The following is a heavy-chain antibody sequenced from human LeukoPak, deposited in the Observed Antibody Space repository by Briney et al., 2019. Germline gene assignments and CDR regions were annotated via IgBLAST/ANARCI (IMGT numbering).Heavy chain of an antibody. J-gene: IGHJ4*02. Sequence: SETLSLTCTVSGYSISSGYYWGWIRQPPGKGLEWIGSIYHSGSTYYNPSLKSRVTISVDTSKNQFSLKLSSVTAADTAVYYCARHLRQGLRYFDWLSPLDYFDYWGQGTLVTVSS. V-gene: IGHV4-38-2*02. CDR1: GYSISSGYY. D-gene: IGHD3-9*01. CDR2: IYHSGST. CDR3: ARHLRQGLRYFDWLSPLDYFDY.